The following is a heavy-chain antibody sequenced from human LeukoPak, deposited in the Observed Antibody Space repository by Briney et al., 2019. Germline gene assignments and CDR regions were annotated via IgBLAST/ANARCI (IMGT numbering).Heavy chain of an antibody. Sequence: SETLSLTCAVYGGSFSGYYWSWIRQPPGKGLEWIGEINHSGSTYYNPSLKSRVTITVDTSKNQFSLKLSSVTAADTAVYYCARLAYYYGSGSYSKKRNYYYYMDVWGKGTTVTISS. CDR1: GGSFSGYY. D-gene: IGHD3-10*01. J-gene: IGHJ6*03. CDR2: INHSGST. V-gene: IGHV4-34*01. CDR3: ARLAYYYGSGSYSKKRNYYYYMDV.